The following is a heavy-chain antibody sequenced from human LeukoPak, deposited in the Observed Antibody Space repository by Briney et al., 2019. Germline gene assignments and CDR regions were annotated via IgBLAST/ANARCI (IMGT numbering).Heavy chain of an antibody. V-gene: IGHV4-61*02. Sequence: PSETLSLTCTVSDDSISSGSYYWSWFRQPAGKGLEWIGRIYTSANTNYNPSLKSRVTISVDTSKNQFSLKLSSVTAADTAVYYCARAHRSEAYGMDVWGQGTMVTVSS. D-gene: IGHD3-10*01. CDR2: IYTSANT. CDR1: DDSISSGSYY. CDR3: ARAHRSEAYGMDV. J-gene: IGHJ6*02.